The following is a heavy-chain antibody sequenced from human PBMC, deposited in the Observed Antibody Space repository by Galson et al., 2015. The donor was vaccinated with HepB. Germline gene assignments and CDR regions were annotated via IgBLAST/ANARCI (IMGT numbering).Heavy chain of an antibody. CDR3: ARIGGSGWYGYYFDY. V-gene: IGHV2-26*01. CDR2: IFSNDEK. CDR1: GFSLSNARMG. J-gene: IGHJ4*02. D-gene: IGHD6-19*01. Sequence: PALVNPTQTLTLTCTVSGFSLSNARMGVSWIRQPPGKALEWLAHIFSNDEKSYSTSLKSRLTISKDTSKSQVVLTMTNMDPVDTATYYCARIGGSGWYGYYFDYWGQGTLVTVSS.